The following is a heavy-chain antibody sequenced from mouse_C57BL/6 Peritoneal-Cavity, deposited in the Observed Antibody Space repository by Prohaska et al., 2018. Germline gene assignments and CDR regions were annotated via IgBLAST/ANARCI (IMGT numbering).Heavy chain of an antibody. CDR1: GYTFTDYY. CDR2: INPNNGGT. D-gene: IGHD2-1*01. CDR3: ASDGNLDDYAMDY. J-gene: IGHJ4*01. Sequence: PGASVNISCTASGYTFTDYYMNLVKQSHGKSLEWIGDINPNNGGTSYNQKFKGKATLTVDKSSSTAYMELRSLTSEDSAVYYCASDGNLDDYAMDYWGQGTSVTVSS. V-gene: IGHV1-26*01.